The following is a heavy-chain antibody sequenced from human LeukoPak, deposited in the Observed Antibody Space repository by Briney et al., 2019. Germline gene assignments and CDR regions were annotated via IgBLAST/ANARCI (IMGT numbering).Heavy chain of an antibody. D-gene: IGHD4-17*01. CDR3: AKGSLDYGDPDYYFDY. CDR1: GFTFSSYA. J-gene: IGHJ4*02. Sequence: PGGSLRLSCAASGFTFSSYAMHWVRQAPGKGLEYVSAISSNGGSTYYANSVKGRFTISRDNSKNTLYLQMGSLRAEDMAVYYCAKGSLDYGDPDYYFDYWGQGTLVTVSS. V-gene: IGHV3-64*01. CDR2: ISSNGGST.